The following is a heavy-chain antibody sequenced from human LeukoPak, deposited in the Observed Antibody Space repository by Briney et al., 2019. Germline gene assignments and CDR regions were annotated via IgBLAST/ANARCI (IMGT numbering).Heavy chain of an antibody. D-gene: IGHD2-2*01. Sequence: SETLSLTCAVYGGSFSGYYWIWIRQPPGKGLEWIGEINPSGSTHYNPSLKSRVTISIDTSKNHFPLRLTSVTAADTDVYYCARAYHKWYFDLWGRGTLVTVSS. CDR1: GGSFSGYY. J-gene: IGHJ2*01. CDR2: INPSGST. V-gene: IGHV4-34*01. CDR3: ARAYHKWYFDL.